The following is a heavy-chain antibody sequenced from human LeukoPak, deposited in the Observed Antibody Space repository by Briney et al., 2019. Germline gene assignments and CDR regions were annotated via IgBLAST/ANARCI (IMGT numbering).Heavy chain of an antibody. J-gene: IGHJ4*02. CDR2: INWNGGST. CDR1: GFTFDDYG. V-gene: IGHV3-20*04. D-gene: IGHD3-3*01. CDR3: ASITIFGVAFL. Sequence: SGGSLRLSCAASGFTFDDYGMSWVRQAPGKGLEWVSGINWNGGSTGYADSVKGRFTISRDNAKNSLYLQMNSLRAEDTALYYCASITIFGVAFLWGQGTLVTVSS.